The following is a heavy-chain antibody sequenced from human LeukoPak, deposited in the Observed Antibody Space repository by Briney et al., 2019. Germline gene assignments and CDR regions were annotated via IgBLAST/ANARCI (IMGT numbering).Heavy chain of an antibody. V-gene: IGHV4-59*01. Sequence: SETLSLTCTVSGGSISSYYWSWIRQPPGKGLEWIGYIYYSGSTNYNPSLKSRVTISVDTSKNQFSLKLSSVTAADTAVYYCARDRDPEGYWGQGTLVTVSS. CDR3: ARDRDPEGY. J-gene: IGHJ4*02. CDR1: GGSISSYY. D-gene: IGHD1-14*01. CDR2: IYYSGST.